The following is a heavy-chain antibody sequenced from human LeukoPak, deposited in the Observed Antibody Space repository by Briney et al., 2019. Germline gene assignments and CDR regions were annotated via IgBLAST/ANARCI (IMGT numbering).Heavy chain of an antibody. CDR3: AREWELLRKYLSH. V-gene: IGHV1-2*02. Sequence: ASVKVSCMASGYTFTGHSLHWVRQARGQGLDWMGWINPNSGGTTYAQNLKGRVTMTWDTSISTAYMELSRLRSDDTAVYYCAREWELLRKYLSHWGQGTLVTVSS. J-gene: IGHJ1*01. CDR2: INPNSGGT. CDR1: GYTFTGHS. D-gene: IGHD1-26*01.